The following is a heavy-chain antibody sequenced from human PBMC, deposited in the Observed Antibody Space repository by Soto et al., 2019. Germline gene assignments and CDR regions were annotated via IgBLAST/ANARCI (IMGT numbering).Heavy chain of an antibody. V-gene: IGHV4-31*03. CDR1: GGSISSGGYY. J-gene: IGHJ3*02. CDR3: ARGGSGYDAFDI. CDR2: IYYSGST. D-gene: IGHD3-22*01. Sequence: SETLSLTCTVSGGSISSGGYYWSWIRQHPGKGLEWIGYIYYSGSTYYNPSLKSRVTISVDTSKNQFSLKLSSVTAADTAVYYCARGGSGYDAFDIWGQGTMVTVSS.